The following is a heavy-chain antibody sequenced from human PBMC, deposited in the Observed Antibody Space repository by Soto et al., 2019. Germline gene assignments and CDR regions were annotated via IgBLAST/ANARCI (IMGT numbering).Heavy chain of an antibody. Sequence: QVQLVQSGAEVKKPGSSVKVSCKASGGTFSSYAISWVRQAPGQGLEWMGGIIPIFGTANYAQKFQGRVTVTADKSTRTAYMEVISLRSGDPGVYYCATGLEGGANCPRGGGYYYGMDVWGQGTTVTVSS. V-gene: IGHV1-69*06. CDR1: GGTFSSYA. CDR2: IIPIFGTA. D-gene: IGHD1-1*01. CDR3: ATGLEGGANCPRGGGYYYGMDV. J-gene: IGHJ6*02.